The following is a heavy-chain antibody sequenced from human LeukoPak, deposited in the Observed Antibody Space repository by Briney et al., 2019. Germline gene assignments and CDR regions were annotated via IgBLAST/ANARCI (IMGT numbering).Heavy chain of an antibody. V-gene: IGHV4-31*03. CDR1: GGSISSGGYY. D-gene: IGHD3-22*01. Sequence: SETLSLTCTVSGGSISSGGYYWSWIRQHPGTGLEWIGYIYYSGSTYYNPSLKSRVTISVDTSKNQFSLKLSSVTAADTAVYYCARTPRYDSSGYYLGGAFDIWGQGTMVTVSS. J-gene: IGHJ3*02. CDR3: ARTPRYDSSGYYLGGAFDI. CDR2: IYYSGST.